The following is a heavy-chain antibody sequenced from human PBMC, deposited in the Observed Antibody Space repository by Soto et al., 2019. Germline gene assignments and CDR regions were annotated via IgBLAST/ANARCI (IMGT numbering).Heavy chain of an antibody. Sequence: SVKGSCKASANSISTNGLSWVRQAPGQGVEWRGGSIPIFDSSTYAQKFEGRVTITADEYTNTAYMDLSSLSSEDPTINYCAKGREEAFGVILINYYAMGVWGQGTAVTVSS. CDR2: SIPIFDSS. CDR1: ANSISTNG. V-gene: IGHV1-69*01. D-gene: IGHD3-3*01. CDR3: AKGREEAFGVILINYYAMGV. J-gene: IGHJ6*02.